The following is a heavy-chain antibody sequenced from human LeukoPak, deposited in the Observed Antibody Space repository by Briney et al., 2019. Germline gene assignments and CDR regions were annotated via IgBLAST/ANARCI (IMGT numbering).Heavy chain of an antibody. J-gene: IGHJ4*02. V-gene: IGHV3-53*01. Sequence: GSLRLSCAASGFTVSSNYMNWVRQAPGKGLEWVSTIYSGGTTYYADSVKGRFTISRDNSNNTLYLQMNSLRAEDTAIYFCAGGGSNRRFDFWGQGTLVTVSS. CDR3: AGGGSNRRFDF. D-gene: IGHD3-16*02. CDR2: IYSGGTT. CDR1: GFTVSSNY.